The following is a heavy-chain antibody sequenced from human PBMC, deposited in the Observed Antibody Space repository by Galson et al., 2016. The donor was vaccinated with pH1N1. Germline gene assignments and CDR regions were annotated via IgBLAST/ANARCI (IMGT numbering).Heavy chain of an antibody. V-gene: IGHV1-24*01. Sequence: SCKVSGSNLSELSMHWVRQAPGKGLEWMGGFDPENDEIVYAQKFQGRVTMAEDTSTDTAYMDLNSLRTDDTAVYYCATMDYGGNGYYWGQGTLVSVSS. CDR1: GSNLSELS. CDR3: ATMDYGGNGYY. J-gene: IGHJ4*02. CDR2: FDPENDEI. D-gene: IGHD4-23*01.